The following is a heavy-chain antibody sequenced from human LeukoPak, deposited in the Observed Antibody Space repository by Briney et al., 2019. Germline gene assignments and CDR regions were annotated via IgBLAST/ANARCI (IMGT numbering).Heavy chain of an antibody. J-gene: IGHJ6*03. CDR3: ASQNYDFWSGYRPVEYYYYYMDV. CDR2: IIPIFGTA. CDR1: RGTFSSYA. V-gene: IGHV1-69*05. Sequence: ASVKVSCKASRGTFSSYAISWVRQAPGQGLEWMGRIIPIFGTANYAQKFQGRVTITTDESTSAAYMERSSLRSEDTAVYYCASQNYDFWSGYRPVEYYYYYMDVWGKGTTVTVSS. D-gene: IGHD3-3*01.